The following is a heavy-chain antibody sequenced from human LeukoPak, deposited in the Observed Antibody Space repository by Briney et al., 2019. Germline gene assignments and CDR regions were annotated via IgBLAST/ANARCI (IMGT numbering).Heavy chain of an antibody. Sequence: GGSLRLSCAASGFTFSSYSMNWVRQAPGKGLEWVSYISSSSSTIYYADSVKGRFTISRDNAKNSLYLQMNSLRAEDTAVYYCATSQYELLVYYYMDVWGKGTTVTISS. J-gene: IGHJ6*03. CDR2: ISSSSSTI. D-gene: IGHD3-9*01. CDR3: ATSQYELLVYYYMDV. CDR1: GFTFSSYS. V-gene: IGHV3-48*04.